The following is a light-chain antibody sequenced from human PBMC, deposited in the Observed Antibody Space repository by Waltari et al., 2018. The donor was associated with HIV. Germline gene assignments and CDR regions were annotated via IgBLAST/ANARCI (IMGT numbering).Light chain of an antibody. V-gene: IGLV2-23*02. Sequence: QSALTQPASVSGSPGQSITISCTGTSSDVERDNLVSWYQQHPGKAPKLIIYEVTKRPSGVPHRFSGSKSGNTASLTISVLQTEDEADYYCCSYAGSRSVVFGGGTLLTVL. CDR1: SSDVERDNL. CDR3: CSYAGSRSVV. CDR2: EVT. J-gene: IGLJ2*01.